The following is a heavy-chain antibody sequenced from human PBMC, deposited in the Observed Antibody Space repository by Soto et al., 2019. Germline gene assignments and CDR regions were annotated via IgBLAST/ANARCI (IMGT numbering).Heavy chain of an antibody. CDR1: GGTFTSYT. J-gene: IGHJ4*02. V-gene: IGHV1-69*02. CDR2: IIPFLSIT. CDR3: ARTPTRNTDYAYFDV. Sequence: WASVKVSCKPSGGTFTSYTFSWVRQAPGQGFEWMGRIIPFLSITNYAQKFQGRVSITADKSTSTAYMELSSLTSEDTALYFCARTPTRNTDYAYFDVWGQGTLVTVSS. D-gene: IGHD4-17*01.